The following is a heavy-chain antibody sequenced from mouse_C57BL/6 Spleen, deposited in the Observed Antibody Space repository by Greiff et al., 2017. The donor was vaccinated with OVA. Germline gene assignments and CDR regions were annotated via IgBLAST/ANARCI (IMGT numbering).Heavy chain of an antibody. Sequence: QVQLQQPGAELVKPGASVKMSCKASGYTFTSYWITWVKQRPGQGLEWIGDIYPGSGSTNYNEKFKSKATLTVDTSTSTAYMQLSSLTSEDSAVYYCARDYYCSSWYFDVWGTGTTVTVSS. CDR1: GYTFTSYW. J-gene: IGHJ1*03. V-gene: IGHV1-55*01. CDR2: IYPGSGST. D-gene: IGHD1-1*01. CDR3: ARDYYCSSWYFDV.